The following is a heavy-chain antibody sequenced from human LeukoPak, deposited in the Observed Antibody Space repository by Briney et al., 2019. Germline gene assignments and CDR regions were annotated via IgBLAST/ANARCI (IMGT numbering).Heavy chain of an antibody. CDR1: GGSIRSTNYY. Sequence: PSETLSLTCTVSGGSIRSTNYYWTWIRQPAGKGLEWIGRTYTTGSPSYSPSVRSRATISVDTSTNQFSLKLTSVSAADTAVYYCARDRGFTTARGVASWFDPWGQGTLVTVSS. CDR2: TYTTGSP. V-gene: IGHV4-61*02. CDR3: ARDRGFTTARGVASWFDP. J-gene: IGHJ5*02. D-gene: IGHD3-10*01.